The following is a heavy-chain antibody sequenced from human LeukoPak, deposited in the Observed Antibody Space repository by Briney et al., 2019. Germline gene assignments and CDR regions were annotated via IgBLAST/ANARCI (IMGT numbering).Heavy chain of an antibody. CDR1: GDSISSGSYY. V-gene: IGHV4-61*02. CDR3: ARGRFEGDY. J-gene: IGHJ4*02. D-gene: IGHD3-16*01. CDR2: IYTSGST. Sequence: SQTLSLTCTVSGDSISSGSYYWSRIRQPAGKGLEWIGRIYTSGSTKYNPSLKSRVTISVDTSKNQFSLKLTSVTAADTAVYYCARGRFEGDYWGQGTLVTVSS.